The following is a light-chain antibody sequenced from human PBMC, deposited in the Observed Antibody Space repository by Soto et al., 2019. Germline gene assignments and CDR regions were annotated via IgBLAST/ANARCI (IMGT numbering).Light chain of an antibody. V-gene: IGLV4-69*01. CDR1: SGHSSYA. J-gene: IGLJ3*02. CDR3: QTWGAGNWV. CDR2: LNNDGSH. Sequence: QLVLTQSPSASASLGASVKLTCTLSSGHSSYAIAWHQQQPEKGPRYLMNLNNDGSHSKGDGIPDRFSGSSSGAERYLTISSLQSEDEADYYCQTWGAGNWVFGGGTKVTVL.